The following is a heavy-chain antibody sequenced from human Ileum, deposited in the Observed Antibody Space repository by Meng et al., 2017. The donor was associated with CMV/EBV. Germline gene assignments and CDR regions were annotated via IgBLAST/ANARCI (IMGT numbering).Heavy chain of an antibody. J-gene: IGHJ4*02. D-gene: IGHD1-26*01. CDR1: GDPISSGIHS. CDR2: MYFSGIA. Sequence: LPPRHPGPGRVKLAAPRPPSSPAPGDPISSGIHSWAWFRQPPGKRLEWIGSMYFSGIADYNPSLKSRVIISLHATQKQFSLRLTSVTAADSAVYFCARDLTNKWFYYWGQGTLVTVSS. V-gene: IGHV4-39*07. CDR3: ARDLTNKWFYY.